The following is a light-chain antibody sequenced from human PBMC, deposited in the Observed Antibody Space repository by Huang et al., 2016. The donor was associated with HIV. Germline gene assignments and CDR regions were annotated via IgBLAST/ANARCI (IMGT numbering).Light chain of an antibody. Sequence: EIVMTQSPATLSVTPGEGATLSCRATQSVSVNLSWYHQKPGQAPRPLIHSASTRATGIPVRFSGGGSGTEFTLTISRLQSEDSAVYYCQQYNNGPPWTFGQGTKVEIK. J-gene: IGKJ1*01. CDR2: SAS. CDR1: QSVSVN. CDR3: QQYNNGPPWT. V-gene: IGKV3-15*01.